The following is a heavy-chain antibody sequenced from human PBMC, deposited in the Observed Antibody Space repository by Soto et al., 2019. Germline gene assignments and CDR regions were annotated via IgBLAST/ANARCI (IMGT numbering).Heavy chain of an antibody. J-gene: IGHJ4*02. CDR1: GGTFNNYV. V-gene: IGHV1-69*06. CDR3: AGRCDGTNCLAHFDY. Sequence: SVEVSCKASGGTFNNYVINWVRQAPGQGLEWMAGIIPIFGTPNYAQKFQGRVTITADKSTSTAYMELNSLRSEDTAVYYCAGRCDGTNCLAHFDYWGQGTLVTVSS. D-gene: IGHD2-2*01. CDR2: IIPIFGTP.